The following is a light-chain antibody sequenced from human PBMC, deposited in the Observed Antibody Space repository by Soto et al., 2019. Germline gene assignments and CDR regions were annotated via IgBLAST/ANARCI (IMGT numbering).Light chain of an antibody. Sequence: QSVLTQPASVSGSPGPSITISCTGTSSDVGSYDLVSWYQQHPGKAPKLMIYEVSKRPSGVSNRFSGSKSGNTASLTISGLQAEDEADYYCCSYAGSSTFAYVFGTGTKVTVL. V-gene: IGLV2-23*02. CDR3: CSYAGSSTFAYV. J-gene: IGLJ1*01. CDR1: SSDVGSYDL. CDR2: EVS.